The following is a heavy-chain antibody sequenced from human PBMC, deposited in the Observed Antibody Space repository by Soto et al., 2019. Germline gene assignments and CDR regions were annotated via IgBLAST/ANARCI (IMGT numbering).Heavy chain of an antibody. CDR2: MYYSGAT. Sequence: QLQLQESGPGLVKPSETLSLACTVSGGSISSNSYYWDWIRQPPGKGLVWIGSMYYSGATYHNPSLQSRVTISVDTSKNQFSLHLSSVTAADTAVYYCARHAAYDSVWGKSDGSDYWGQGTLVTVSS. J-gene: IGHJ4*02. CDR3: ARHAAYDSVWGKSDGSDY. D-gene: IGHD3-16*01. V-gene: IGHV4-39*01. CDR1: GGSISSNSYY.